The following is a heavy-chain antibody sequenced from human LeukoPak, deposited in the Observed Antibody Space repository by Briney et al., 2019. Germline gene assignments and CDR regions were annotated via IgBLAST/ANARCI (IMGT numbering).Heavy chain of an antibody. CDR1: GGSIGSGGYY. CDR2: IYYSGST. D-gene: IGHD6-13*01. J-gene: IGHJ4*02. Sequence: SETLSLTCTVSGGSIGSGGYYWSWIRQHPGKGLEWIGYIYYSGSTYYNPSLKSRVTISVDTSKNQFSLKLSSVTAADTAVYYCARVGTAYSSSWFDYWGQGTLVTVSS. CDR3: ARVGTAYSSSWFDY. V-gene: IGHV4-31*03.